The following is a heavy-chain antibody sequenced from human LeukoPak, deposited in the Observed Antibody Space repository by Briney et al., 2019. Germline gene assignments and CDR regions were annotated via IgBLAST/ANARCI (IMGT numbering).Heavy chain of an antibody. Sequence: GGSLRLSWAATGFTFSSYAMHWVRQAPGKGLEWVAFIRYDGSNKYYADSVKGRFTISRDNSKNTLYLQMNSLRAEDTAVYYCAKGRSGYYRYYFDYWGQGTLVTVSS. D-gene: IGHD3-22*01. CDR1: GFTFSSYA. CDR3: AKGRSGYYRYYFDY. V-gene: IGHV3-30*02. J-gene: IGHJ4*02. CDR2: IRYDGSNK.